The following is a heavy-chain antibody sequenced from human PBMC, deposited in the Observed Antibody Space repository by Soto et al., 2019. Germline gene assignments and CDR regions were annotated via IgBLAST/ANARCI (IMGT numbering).Heavy chain of an antibody. J-gene: IGHJ6*03. D-gene: IGHD2-2*01. CDR3: ARGRSTSIFTLRKIAGYYSYMDV. Sequence: ASVKVXCKASGYTXTGYYMHWVRQXPGQGLEWMGWINPNSGGTNYAQKFQGWVTMTRDTSISTAYMELSRLRSDDTAVYYCARGRSTSIFTLRKIAGYYSYMDVWGKGTTVTVSS. CDR1: GYTXTGYY. V-gene: IGHV1-2*04. CDR2: INPNSGGT.